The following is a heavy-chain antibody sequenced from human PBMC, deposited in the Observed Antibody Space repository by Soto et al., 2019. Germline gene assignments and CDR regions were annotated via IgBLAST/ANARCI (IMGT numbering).Heavy chain of an antibody. Sequence: PSETLSLTCAVSGYSISSSNWWGWIRQPPGKGPEWIGYIYYSGSTYYNPSLKSRVTMSVDTSKNQFSLKLSSVTAVDTAVYYCARKEHGDYVGYWGQGTLVTVSS. CDR2: IYYSGST. CDR1: GYSISSSNW. J-gene: IGHJ4*02. D-gene: IGHD4-17*01. V-gene: IGHV4-28*01. CDR3: ARKEHGDYVGY.